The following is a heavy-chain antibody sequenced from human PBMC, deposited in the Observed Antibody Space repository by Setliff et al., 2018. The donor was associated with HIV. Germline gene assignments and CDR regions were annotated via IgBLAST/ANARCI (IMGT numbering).Heavy chain of an antibody. Sequence: SETLSLTCAVYGGSFSGYNWRWIRQPPGKGLEWIGEINHSGSTNYNPSLKTRVTISVDTSKNQFSLKLSSVTAADTAVYFCARGWVRGPIISPGTYFSYGLDVWGQGTPVTVSS. V-gene: IGHV4-34*01. CDR2: INHSGST. J-gene: IGHJ6*02. CDR1: GGSFSGYN. CDR3: ARGWVRGPIISPGTYFSYGLDV. D-gene: IGHD3-10*01.